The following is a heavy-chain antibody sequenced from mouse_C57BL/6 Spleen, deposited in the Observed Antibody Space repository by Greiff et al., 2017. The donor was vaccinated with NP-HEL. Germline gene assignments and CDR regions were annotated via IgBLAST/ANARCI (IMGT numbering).Heavy chain of an antibody. CDR3: ARDGGYGNHYAMDY. CDR1: GYSITSGYY. Sequence: EVKLVESGPGLVKPSQSLSLTCSVTGYSITSGYYWNWIRQFPGNKLEWMGYISYDGSNNYNPSLKNRISITRDTSKNQFFLKLNSVTTEDTATYYCARDGGYGNHYAMDYWGQGTSVTVSS. CDR2: ISYDGSN. V-gene: IGHV3-6*01. J-gene: IGHJ4*01. D-gene: IGHD2-10*02.